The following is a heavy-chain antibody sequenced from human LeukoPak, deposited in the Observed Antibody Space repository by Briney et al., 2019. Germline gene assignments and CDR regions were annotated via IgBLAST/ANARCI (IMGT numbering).Heavy chain of an antibody. V-gene: IGHV3-48*02. D-gene: IGHD3-10*01. J-gene: IGHJ3*02. Sequence: GGSLRLSCAASGFTFSSYIMKWVRQAPGKGLEWISYISSSSNVEVAYADSVKGRFTISRDNAKNSLYLQMSSLRDDDTAVYYCAREGYYGALDIWGQGTMVTVSS. CDR2: ISSSSNVEV. CDR3: AREGYYGALDI. CDR1: GFTFSSYI.